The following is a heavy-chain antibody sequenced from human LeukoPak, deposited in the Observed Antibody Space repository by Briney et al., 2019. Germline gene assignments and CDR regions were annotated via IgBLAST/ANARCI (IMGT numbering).Heavy chain of an antibody. Sequence: ALVKVSCKASGYTFTTNYMHWVRQAPGQGLEWMGIINPSDGSANSAQKFQGRVTMTRDTSTSTFYMELSSLRSEDTAVYYCARDRGKVVIATYWYFDLWGRGTLVTVSS. V-gene: IGHV1-46*01. CDR1: GYTFTTNY. CDR3: ARDRGKVVIATYWYFDL. J-gene: IGHJ2*01. D-gene: IGHD3-22*01. CDR2: INPSDGSA.